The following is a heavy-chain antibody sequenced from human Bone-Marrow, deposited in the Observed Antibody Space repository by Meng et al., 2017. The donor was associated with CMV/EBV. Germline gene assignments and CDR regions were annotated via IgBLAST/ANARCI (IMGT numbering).Heavy chain of an antibody. J-gene: IGHJ4*02. D-gene: IGHD6-19*01. V-gene: IGHV1-2*02. CDR3: ARAPWAATVAVKRYYFDY. Sequence: QGQLVQSVAEVKKPGASVKVSCKASGYTFTGYYMHWVRQAPGQGLEWMGWINPNSGGTNYAQKFQGRVTMTRDTSISTAYMELSRLRSDDTAVYYCARAPWAATVAVKRYYFDYWGQGTLVTVSS. CDR1: GYTFTGYY. CDR2: INPNSGGT.